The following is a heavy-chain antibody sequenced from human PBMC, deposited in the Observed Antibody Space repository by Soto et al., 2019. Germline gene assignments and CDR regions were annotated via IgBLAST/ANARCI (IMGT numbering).Heavy chain of an antibody. V-gene: IGHV4-39*01. CDR3: AKREDSSRFGGLDV. D-gene: IGHD3-3*01. J-gene: IGHJ6*02. Sequence: SETLSLTCTVSGGSITSGAYFWDWIRQPPGKGLEWIGTVHSTGGTYYSPSLRSRVTISVDTSKNLFSLELTCASASDTAVYFCAKREDSSRFGGLDVWGQGTAFT. CDR1: GGSITSGAYF. CDR2: VHSTGGT.